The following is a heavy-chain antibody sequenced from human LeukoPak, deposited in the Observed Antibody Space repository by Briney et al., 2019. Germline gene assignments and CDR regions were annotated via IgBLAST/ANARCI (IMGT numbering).Heavy chain of an antibody. CDR1: GGPFTGYY. D-gene: IGHD2-21*02. CDR3: AGGVVMTAMVHWYFDI. Sequence: SETLSLTCAFYGGPFTGYYWTWIRQPPGKGLEWIGEVNHRGSTTYSPSLKSRVTMSIDTSKNQFSLKLGSVTAADTAVYYCAGGVVMTAMVHWYFDIWGHGTLVTVSS. V-gene: IGHV4-34*01. CDR2: VNHRGST. J-gene: IGHJ2*01.